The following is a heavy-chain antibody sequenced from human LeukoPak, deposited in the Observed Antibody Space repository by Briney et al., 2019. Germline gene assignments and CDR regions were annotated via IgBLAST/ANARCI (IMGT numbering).Heavy chain of an antibody. V-gene: IGHV4-39*01. CDR1: GGSISSSSYY. J-gene: IGHJ5*02. CDR3: ARPEGFDP. CDR2: IYYSGST. Sequence: PSETLSLTCTVSGGSISSSSYYWGWIRQPPGKGLEWTGSIYYSGSTYYNPSLKSRVTISVDTSKNQFSLKLSSVTAADTAVYYCARPEGFDPWGQGTLVTASS.